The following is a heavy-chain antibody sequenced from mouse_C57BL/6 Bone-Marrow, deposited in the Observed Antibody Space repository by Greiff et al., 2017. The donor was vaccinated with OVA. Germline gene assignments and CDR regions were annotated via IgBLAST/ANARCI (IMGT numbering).Heavy chain of an antibody. J-gene: IGHJ3*01. V-gene: IGHV3-6*01. CDR1: GYSITSGYY. CDR3: ASGSSGFVGGLAY. Sequence: ESGPGLVKPSQSLSLTCSVTGYSITSGYYWNWIRQFPGNKLEWMGYISYDGSNNYNPSLKNRISITRDTSKNQYFLKLNSVTTEDTATYYCASGSSGFVGGLAYWGQGTLVTVSA. CDR2: ISYDGSN. D-gene: IGHD3-2*02.